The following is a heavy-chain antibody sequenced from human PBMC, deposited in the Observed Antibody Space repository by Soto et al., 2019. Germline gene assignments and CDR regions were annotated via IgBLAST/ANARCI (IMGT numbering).Heavy chain of an antibody. J-gene: IGHJ6*02. CDR2: MSFDGNHQ. CDR1: GFTINRNE. CDR3: ASCERFPRVGVDYYALDV. Sequence: XGSLRLSCAASGFTINRNEMYWVRQAPGKGLEWVAVMSFDGNHQHYADSVKGRFTISRDNSKNTLSLEMNSLRRDDTAVYYCASCERFPRVGVDYYALDVWGQGTTVTVSS. V-gene: IGHV3-30*03. D-gene: IGHD3-3*01.